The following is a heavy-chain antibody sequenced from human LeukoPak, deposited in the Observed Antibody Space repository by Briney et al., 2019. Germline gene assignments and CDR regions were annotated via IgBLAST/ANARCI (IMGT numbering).Heavy chain of an antibody. J-gene: IGHJ4*02. CDR2: ISGSGGST. Sequence: PGGSLRLSCAASGFTLSTYWMHWVRQPPGKGLVWVSAISGSGGSTYYADSVKGRFTISRDNSKNTLYLQMNSLRAEDTAVYYCAKDRLGAVAEYPDYWGQGTLVTVSS. CDR3: AKDRLGAVAEYPDY. D-gene: IGHD6-19*01. V-gene: IGHV3-23*01. CDR1: GFTLSTYW.